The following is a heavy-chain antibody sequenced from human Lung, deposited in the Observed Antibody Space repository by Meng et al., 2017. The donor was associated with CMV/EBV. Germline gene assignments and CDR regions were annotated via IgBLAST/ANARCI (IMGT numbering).Heavy chain of an antibody. CDR2: IYYSGST. D-gene: IGHD3-3*01. CDR3: ARDLRVGVVATWFDP. Sequence: SEILSPTCTVSGGSTSSSSYYWGWIRQPPGRGLEWIGSIYYSGSTYYNPSLKSRVTISVDMSKNQFSLKLSSVTAADTAVYYCARDLRVGVVATWFDPWGHGXLVTVSS. CDR1: GGSTSSSSYY. V-gene: IGHV4-39*07. J-gene: IGHJ5*02.